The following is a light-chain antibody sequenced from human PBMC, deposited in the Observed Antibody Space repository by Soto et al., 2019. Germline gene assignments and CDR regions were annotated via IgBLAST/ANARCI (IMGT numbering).Light chain of an antibody. Sequence: DIQMTQSPSTLSGSVGDRVTITCRASQTISSWLAWYQQKPGKAPKLLIYKASTLKSGVPSRLSGSGSGTEFTLTISRLQGDDFATYYGQHYSSYSEAFCQGTKVDIK. J-gene: IGKJ1*01. CDR3: QHYSSYSEA. CDR1: QTISSW. CDR2: KAS. V-gene: IGKV1-5*03.